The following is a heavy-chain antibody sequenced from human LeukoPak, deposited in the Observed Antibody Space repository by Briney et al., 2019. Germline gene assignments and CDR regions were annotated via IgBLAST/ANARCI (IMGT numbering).Heavy chain of an antibody. V-gene: IGHV3-21*01. D-gene: IGHD6-19*01. J-gene: IGHJ4*02. CDR1: GFTFSSYS. CDR3: ASEYSSGWAVPGY. Sequence: GGSLRLSCAASGFTFSSYSMNWVRQAPGKGLEWVSSISSSSSYIYHADSVKGRFTISRDNAKNSLYLQMNSLRAEDTAVYYCASEYSSGWAVPGYWGQGTLVTVSS. CDR2: ISSSSSYI.